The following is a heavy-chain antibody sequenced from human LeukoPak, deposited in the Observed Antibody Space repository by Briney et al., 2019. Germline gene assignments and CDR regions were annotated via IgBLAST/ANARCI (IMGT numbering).Heavy chain of an antibody. CDR2: IYPGDSDT. Sequence: GEPLKISCKGSGYSFTNYWIGWVRQMPGKGLEWMGIIYPGDSDTRYSPSFRGQVTISADKSISTAYLQWSSLKASDTAMYYCARLIAVAGTPFDYWGRGTLVTVSS. CDR3: ARLIAVAGTPFDY. D-gene: IGHD6-19*01. J-gene: IGHJ4*02. CDR1: GYSFTNYW. V-gene: IGHV5-51*01.